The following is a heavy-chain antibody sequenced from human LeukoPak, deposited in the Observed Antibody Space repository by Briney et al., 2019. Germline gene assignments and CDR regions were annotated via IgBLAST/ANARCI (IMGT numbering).Heavy chain of an antibody. CDR2: IKQDGSEK. D-gene: IGHD6-13*01. Sequence: GGSLRLSCAASGFTFSSYWMSWVRQAPGKGLERVANIKQDGSEKYYVDSVKGRFTISRDNAKNSLYLQMNSLRAEDTAVYYCAGGSSSWDYYFDYWGQGTLVTVSS. CDR3: AGGSSSWDYYFDY. V-gene: IGHV3-7*01. CDR1: GFTFSSYW. J-gene: IGHJ4*02.